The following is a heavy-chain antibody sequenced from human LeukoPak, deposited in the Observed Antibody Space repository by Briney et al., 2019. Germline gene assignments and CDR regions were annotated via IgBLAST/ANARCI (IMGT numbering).Heavy chain of an antibody. Sequence: PSETLSLTCAVSGYSISSGYYWGWSRQPPGKGLEWIGSIYHSGSTYYNPSLKSRVTISVDTSKNQFSLKLSSVTAADTAVYYCASYYDILTGIRGDYWGQGTLVTVSS. J-gene: IGHJ4*02. CDR1: GYSISSGYY. D-gene: IGHD3-9*01. V-gene: IGHV4-38-2*01. CDR2: IYHSGST. CDR3: ASYYDILTGIRGDY.